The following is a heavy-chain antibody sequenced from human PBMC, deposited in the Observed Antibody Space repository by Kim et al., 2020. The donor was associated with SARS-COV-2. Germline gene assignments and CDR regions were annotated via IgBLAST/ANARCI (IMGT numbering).Heavy chain of an antibody. CDR3: ARHIVGATRTLGDYFDY. J-gene: IGHJ4*02. Sequence: SETLSLTCTVSGGSISSGANYWSWIRQHPGTGLEWIGYIFYSGSTYYTPSLKSRVTISIDTSKNQFSLKLSSVTAADTAVYYCARHIVGATRTLGDYFDYWGQGIRSPSPQ. V-gene: IGHV4-31*03. CDR1: GGSISSGANY. CDR2: IFYSGST. D-gene: IGHD1-26*01.